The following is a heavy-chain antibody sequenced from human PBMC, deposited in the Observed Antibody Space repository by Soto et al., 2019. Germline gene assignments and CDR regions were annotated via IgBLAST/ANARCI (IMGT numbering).Heavy chain of an antibody. Sequence: ASVKVSCKASGYTFTSYAMHWVRQAPGQRLEWMGWINAGNGNTNYPQKFQGRVTITRDTSVSTAYMELSRLRSDDTAVYYCARTDYYDTSGYYNFDSWGQGTLVTVSS. CDR2: INAGNGNT. CDR1: GYTFTSYA. D-gene: IGHD3-22*01. V-gene: IGHV1-3*01. CDR3: ARTDYYDTSGYYNFDS. J-gene: IGHJ4*02.